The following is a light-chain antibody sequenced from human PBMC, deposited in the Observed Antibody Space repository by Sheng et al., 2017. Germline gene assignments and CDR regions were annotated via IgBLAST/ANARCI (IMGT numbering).Light chain of an antibody. CDR2: AVS. Sequence: QPASVSGSPGQSISISCTGTSSDVGYYNFVSWYQQRPGKAPKLMIYAVSNRPSGVSDRFSGSKSGNTASLTISGLQAEDEADYYCSSFSTNRIPVFGGGTKLTVL. CDR3: SSFSTNRIPV. J-gene: IGLJ3*02. CDR1: SSDVGYYNF. V-gene: IGLV2-14*01.